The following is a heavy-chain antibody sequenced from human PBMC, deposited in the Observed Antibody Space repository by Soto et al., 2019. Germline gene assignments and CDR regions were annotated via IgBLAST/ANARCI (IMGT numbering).Heavy chain of an antibody. CDR3: ARGIGVFDS. CDR2: IYYSGTT. J-gene: IGHJ4*02. V-gene: IGHV4-30-4*01. Sequence: SETLSLTCTVSGDSISTYDYYWSWFRQPPGEGLQWIGYIYYSGTTFYNPSLKSRITLSMGTSKNQFSLRLSSVTVADTAVYYCARGIGVFDSWGQGTLVTVSS. D-gene: IGHD3-10*01. CDR1: GDSISTYDYY.